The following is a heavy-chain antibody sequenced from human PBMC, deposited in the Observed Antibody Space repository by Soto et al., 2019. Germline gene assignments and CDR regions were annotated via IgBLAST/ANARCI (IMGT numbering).Heavy chain of an antibody. D-gene: IGHD6-19*01. V-gene: IGHV4-59*01. Sequence: QVQLQESGPGLVKPSETLSLTCTVSGGSISSYYWSWIRQPPGKGLEWIGYIYYSGSTNYIPSLKSRVTISVDTSKNQFSLKLSSVTAADTAVYYCARLEYSSGWYRFGYWGQGTLVTVSS. J-gene: IGHJ4*02. CDR3: ARLEYSSGWYRFGY. CDR2: IYYSGST. CDR1: GGSISSYY.